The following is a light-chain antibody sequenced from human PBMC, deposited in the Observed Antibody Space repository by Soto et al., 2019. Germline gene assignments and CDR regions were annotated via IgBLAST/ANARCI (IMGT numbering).Light chain of an antibody. CDR3: QQCNSYPYT. CDR1: QSSNTW. V-gene: IGKV1-5*03. J-gene: IGKJ2*01. Sequence: DVQMTQSPSSLSPSVGNSGPITGRASQSSNTWLAWYEQKPAKAPKLRIYKTSILESGVPSRFSGSGSGTEFTLAVSSLQPEDSATYCCQQCNSYPYTFGQGTKRDI. CDR2: KTS.